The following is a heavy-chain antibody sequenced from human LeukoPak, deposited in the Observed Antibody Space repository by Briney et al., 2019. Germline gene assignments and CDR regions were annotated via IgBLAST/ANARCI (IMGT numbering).Heavy chain of an antibody. J-gene: IGHJ3*02. Sequence: SETLSLTCAVYGGSFSGYYWSWIRQPPGQGLEWMGEINHSGSTNYNPSLKSRVTISVDTSKNQFSLKLSSVTAADTAVYYCARGRIAARPVGAFDIWGQGTMVTVSS. CDR3: ARGRIAARPVGAFDI. CDR1: GGSFSGYY. V-gene: IGHV4-34*01. D-gene: IGHD6-6*01. CDR2: INHSGST.